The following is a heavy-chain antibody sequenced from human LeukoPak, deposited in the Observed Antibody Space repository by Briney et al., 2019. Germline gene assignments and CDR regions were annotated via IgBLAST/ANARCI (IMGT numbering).Heavy chain of an antibody. V-gene: IGHV3-7*03. CDR1: GFTFSSYW. Sequence: PGGSLRLSCAASGFTFSSYWMSWVRQAPGKGLERVANIKQDGSEKYYVDSVKGRFTISRDNAKNSLYLQMNSLRAEDTAVYYCARDSVDTAMATLALWVYWGQGTLVTVSS. CDR2: IKQDGSEK. CDR3: ARDSVDTAMATLALWVY. J-gene: IGHJ4*02. D-gene: IGHD5-18*01.